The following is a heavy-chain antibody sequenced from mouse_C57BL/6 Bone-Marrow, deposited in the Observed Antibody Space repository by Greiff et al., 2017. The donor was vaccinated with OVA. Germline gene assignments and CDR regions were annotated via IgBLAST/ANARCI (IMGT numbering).Heavy chain of an antibody. CDR1: GYTFTSYW. CDR3: AREGPLYYGSSYGFAY. J-gene: IGHJ3*01. Sequence: QVQLQQSGAELVMPGASVKLSCKASGYTFTSYWMHWVKQRPGQGLEWIGEIDPSDSYTNYNQKFKGKSTLTVDKSSSTAYMQLSSLTSEDSAVYYCAREGPLYYGSSYGFAYWGQGTLVTVSA. D-gene: IGHD1-1*01. V-gene: IGHV1-69*01. CDR2: IDPSDSYT.